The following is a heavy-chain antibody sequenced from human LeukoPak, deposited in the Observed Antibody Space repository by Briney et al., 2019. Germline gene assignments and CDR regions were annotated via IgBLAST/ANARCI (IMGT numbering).Heavy chain of an antibody. Sequence: GGPLRLSCAASGFTFSSYWMHWVRQAPGKGLVWVSRINSDGSSTSYADSVKGRFTISRDNSKNTLYLQMNSLRAEDTAVYYCAKALGPPYGSGSYPPRIDAFDIWGQGTMVTASS. D-gene: IGHD3-10*01. V-gene: IGHV3-74*01. CDR3: AKALGPPYGSGSYPPRIDAFDI. CDR1: GFTFSSYW. J-gene: IGHJ3*02. CDR2: INSDGSST.